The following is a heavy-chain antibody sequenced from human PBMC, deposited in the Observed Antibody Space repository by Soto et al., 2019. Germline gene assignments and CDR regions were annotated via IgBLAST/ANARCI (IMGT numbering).Heavy chain of an antibody. CDR2: ISSNSAYI. V-gene: IGHV3-21*01. D-gene: IGHD6-13*01. J-gene: IGHJ5*02. CDR1: GFTFRSFT. CDR3: TIDASRDSSARAWFDP. Sequence: GGSLRLSCAASGFTFRSFTMNWVRQAPGKGLEWVSTISSNSAYIYYADALRGRFTISRDNAKNSLHLQMNSLRAEDTAVYYCTIDASRDSSARAWFDPWGPGTLVTVPS.